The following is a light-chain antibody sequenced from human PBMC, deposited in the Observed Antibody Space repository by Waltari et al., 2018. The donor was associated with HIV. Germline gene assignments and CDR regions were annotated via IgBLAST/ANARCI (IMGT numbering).Light chain of an antibody. J-gene: IGLJ3*02. CDR3: QSYDSNNWV. Sequence: NFMLTQPHSVSESPGKTVAISCTRSSGSIASNYVQWYQQRPGSAPTTVIYEDNQRPAGFPDRFSGSIDSSSNSASLTISGLKTEDEADYYCQSYDSNNWVFGGGTKLTVL. CDR1: SGSIASNY. V-gene: IGLV6-57*03. CDR2: EDN.